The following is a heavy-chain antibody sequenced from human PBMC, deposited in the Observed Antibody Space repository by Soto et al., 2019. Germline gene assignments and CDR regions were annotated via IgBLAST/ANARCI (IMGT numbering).Heavy chain of an antibody. CDR3: ARAPLNYDSSGYHFDY. D-gene: IGHD3-22*01. Sequence: GGSLILSCAASGFTFSSYGMHWVRQAPGKGLEWVAVISYDGSNKYYADSVKGRFTISRDNAKNSLYLQMNSLRAEDTAVYYCARAPLNYDSSGYHFDYWGQGTLVTVSS. CDR2: ISYDGSNK. J-gene: IGHJ4*02. CDR1: GFTFSSYG. V-gene: IGHV3-30*03.